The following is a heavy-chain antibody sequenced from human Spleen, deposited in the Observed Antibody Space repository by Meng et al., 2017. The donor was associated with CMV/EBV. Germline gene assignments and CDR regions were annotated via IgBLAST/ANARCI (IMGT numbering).Heavy chain of an antibody. D-gene: IGHD5-12*01. CDR1: GGSFSGYD. V-gene: IGHV4-34*01. CDR2: INHSGST. CDR3: ARGHSGYDYYFDY. Sequence: QVHLAPGGAGMFKPSETLSLTCAVYGGSFSGYDWSWIRQPPGKGLEWIGEINHSGSTNYNPSLKSRVTISVDTSKNQFSLKLSSVTAADTAVYYCARGHSGYDYYFDYWGQGTLITVSS. J-gene: IGHJ4*02.